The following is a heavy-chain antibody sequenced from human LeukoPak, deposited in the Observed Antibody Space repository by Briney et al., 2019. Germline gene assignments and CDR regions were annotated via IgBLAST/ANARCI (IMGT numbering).Heavy chain of an antibody. CDR2: ISGSGGST. J-gene: IGHJ4*02. Sequence: GGSLRLSCAASGFTFSSYDMSWVRQAPGKGLEWVSGISGSGGSTYYADSVKGRFTISRDNSKSTLYLQMNSLRAGDTAVYYCAKRRGGGLTDFDYWGQGTLVTVSS. CDR3: AKRRGGGLTDFDY. CDR1: GFTFSSYD. V-gene: IGHV3-23*01. D-gene: IGHD1-14*01.